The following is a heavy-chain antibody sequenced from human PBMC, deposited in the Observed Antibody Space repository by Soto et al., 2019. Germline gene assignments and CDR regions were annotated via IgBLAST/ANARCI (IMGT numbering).Heavy chain of an antibody. CDR2: ISYDGSDK. CDR3: AKVQPGLHDAFDI. Sequence: GGSLRLSCVASGFTFSSFGMHWVRQAPGKGPEWVAVISYDGSDKYYADSVKGLFSISRDNSKNTLYLQMNSLRAEDTAVYYCAKVQPGLHDAFDIWGQGIMVTVSS. V-gene: IGHV3-30*18. CDR1: GFTFSSFG. J-gene: IGHJ3*02. D-gene: IGHD4-4*01.